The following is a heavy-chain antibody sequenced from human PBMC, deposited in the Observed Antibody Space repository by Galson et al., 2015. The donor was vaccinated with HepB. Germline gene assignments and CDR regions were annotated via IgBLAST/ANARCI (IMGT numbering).Heavy chain of an antibody. CDR1: GFTFDDYA. V-gene: IGHV3-9*01. Sequence: SLRLSCAASGFTFDDYAMHWVRHAPGKGLEWVSGISWNSGSIGYADSVKGRFTISRDNAKNSLYLQMNSLRAEDTALYYCAKSGEEYCSSTSCYIDYWGQGTLVTVSS. D-gene: IGHD2-2*01. CDR2: ISWNSGSI. J-gene: IGHJ4*02. CDR3: AKSGEEYCSSTSCYIDY.